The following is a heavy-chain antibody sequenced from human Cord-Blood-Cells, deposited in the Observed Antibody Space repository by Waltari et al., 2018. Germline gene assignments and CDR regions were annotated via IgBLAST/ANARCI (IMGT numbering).Heavy chain of an antibody. V-gene: IGHV1-2*02. D-gene: IGHD7-27*01. CDR2: INPNSGGT. CDR1: GYTFTGYY. J-gene: IGHJ4*02. Sequence: QVQLVQSGAEVKKPGASVKVSCKASGYTFTGYYMPWVRQSPGHGLEWMGGINPNSGGTDDAQKFQGRVTMTRDTSISAAYLELSRLRSDDTAVYYCARSFFPGDPPAFDYWGQGTLVTVSS. CDR3: ARSFFPGDPPAFDY.